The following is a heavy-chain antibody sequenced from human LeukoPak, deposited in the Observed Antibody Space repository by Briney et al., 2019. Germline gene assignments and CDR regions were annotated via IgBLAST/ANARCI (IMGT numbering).Heavy chain of an antibody. CDR1: GFTLSSYA. Sequence: GGSLRLSCVVSGFTLSSYAMSWVRQAPGKGLEWVAATSSSDSGKYHADSVRGRFTISRDNAKNTLYLQMNSLRAEDTAVYYCARDRGFGGYYFDYWGQGTLVTVSS. D-gene: IGHD3-10*01. J-gene: IGHJ4*02. CDR2: TSSSDSGK. V-gene: IGHV3-23*01. CDR3: ARDRGFGGYYFDY.